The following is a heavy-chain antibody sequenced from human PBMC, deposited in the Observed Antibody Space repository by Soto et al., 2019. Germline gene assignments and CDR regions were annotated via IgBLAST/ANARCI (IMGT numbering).Heavy chain of an antibody. CDR2: INPNSGGT. CDR3: ARDGIAARPWNWFDP. Sequence: ASVKVSCKASGYTFTGYYMHWVRQAPGQGLEWMGWINPNSGGTNYAQKFQGWVTMTRDTSISTAYMELSRLRSDDTAVYYCARDGIAARPWNWFDPWGQGTLVTVSS. D-gene: IGHD6-6*01. V-gene: IGHV1-2*04. CDR1: GYTFTGYY. J-gene: IGHJ5*02.